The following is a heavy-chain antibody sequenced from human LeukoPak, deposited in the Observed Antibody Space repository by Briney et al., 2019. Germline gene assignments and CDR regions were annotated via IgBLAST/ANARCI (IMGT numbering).Heavy chain of an antibody. CDR2: ISASRGDT. V-gene: IGHV3-23*01. J-gene: IGHJ3*02. D-gene: IGHD2-2*03. CDR3: ARGGYCSGTTCYSLNAFDI. CDR1: GFTFSSYF. Sequence: GGSLRLSCAASGFTFSSYFMSWVRQAPGKGLEWVSTISASRGDTYYADSVKGRFIVSRDNSKNTLFLQMNSLRAEDTAVYYCARGGYCSGTTCYSLNAFDIWGQGTMVTVSS.